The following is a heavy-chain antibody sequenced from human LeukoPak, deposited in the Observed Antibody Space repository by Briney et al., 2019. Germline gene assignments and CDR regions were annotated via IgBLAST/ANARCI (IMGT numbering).Heavy chain of an antibody. CDR3: ARVDSVAGAYYFDY. D-gene: IGHD6-13*01. CDR2: IIPILGIA. CDR1: GGTFSSYA. V-gene: IGHV1-69*04. J-gene: IGHJ4*02. Sequence: WASVKVSCKASGGTFSSYAISWVRQAPGQGLEWMGRIIPILGIANYAQKFQGRVTITADKSTRTAYVELSSLRSEDTAVYYCARVDSVAGAYYFDYCGQGTLVTVSS.